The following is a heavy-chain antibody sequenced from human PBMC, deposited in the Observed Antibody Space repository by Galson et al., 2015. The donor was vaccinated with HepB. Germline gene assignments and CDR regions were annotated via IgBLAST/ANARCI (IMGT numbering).Heavy chain of an antibody. V-gene: IGHV1-69*13. D-gene: IGHD3-3*01. CDR2: IIPIFGTA. Sequence: SVKVSCKASGGTFSSYAISWVRQAPGQGLEWMGGIIPIFGTANYAQKFQGRVTITADESTSTAYMELSSLRSEDTAVYYCAGPTRFWSGPTPHYYYYYMDVWGKGTTVTVSS. CDR1: GGTFSSYA. CDR3: AGPTRFWSGPTPHYYYYYMDV. J-gene: IGHJ6*03.